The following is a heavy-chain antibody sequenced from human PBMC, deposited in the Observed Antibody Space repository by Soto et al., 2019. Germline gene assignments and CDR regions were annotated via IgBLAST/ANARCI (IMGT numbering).Heavy chain of an antibody. V-gene: IGHV3-23*01. D-gene: IGHD4-4*01. Sequence: EVQLLESGGGLVQPGGSLRLSCAASGFTFSSYAMSWVRQAPGKGLEWVSTISGSGGTTYYADSVKGRFTISRDNSKNPMYLQMNSLRAEDTAVYYCAKRDYSKFDYWGQGTLVTVSS. CDR1: GFTFSSYA. CDR2: ISGSGGTT. J-gene: IGHJ4*02. CDR3: AKRDYSKFDY.